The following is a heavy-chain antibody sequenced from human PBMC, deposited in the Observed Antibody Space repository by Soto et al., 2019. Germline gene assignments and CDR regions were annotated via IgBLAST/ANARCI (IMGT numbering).Heavy chain of an antibody. J-gene: IGHJ5*02. CDR2: IYHSGSA. CDR1: SYSISGGFY. Sequence: SEALSLTCSVSSYSISGGFYWAWIRQPPGKGLEWIGNIYHSGSAHYNPSLKSRVTMSVDTSKNNFSLRLTSVTAADTAVYYCARVTIFEYWFDPWGQGILVTVSS. CDR3: ARVTIFEYWFDP. D-gene: IGHD3-3*01. V-gene: IGHV4-38-2*02.